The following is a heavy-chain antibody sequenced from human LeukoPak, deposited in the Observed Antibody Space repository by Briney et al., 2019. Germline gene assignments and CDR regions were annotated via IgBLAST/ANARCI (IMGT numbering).Heavy chain of an antibody. D-gene: IGHD3-10*01. Sequence: KASETLSLTCTVSGYSISSGYYWGWIRQPPGKGLEWIGSIYHSGSTYYNPSLKSRVTISVDTSKNQFFLKLSSVTAADTAVYYCARVGASITMVRGVIIGDAFDIWGQGTMVTVSS. V-gene: IGHV4-38-2*02. CDR3: ARVGASITMVRGVIIGDAFDI. J-gene: IGHJ3*02. CDR1: GYSISSGYY. CDR2: IYHSGST.